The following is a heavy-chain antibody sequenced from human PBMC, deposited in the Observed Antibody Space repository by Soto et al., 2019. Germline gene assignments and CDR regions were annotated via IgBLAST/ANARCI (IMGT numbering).Heavy chain of an antibody. J-gene: IGHJ4*02. V-gene: IGHV1-69*02. CDR1: GGTFSSYT. CDR3: ARGVDYGDYVYDY. D-gene: IGHD4-17*01. CDR2: IIPILGIA. Sequence: QVQLVQSGAEVKKPGSSVKVSCKASGGTFSSYTISWVRQAPGQGLEWMGRIIPILGIANYAQKFQGRVTITADKSTSTAYMELSSLRSEDTAVYYCARGVDYGDYVYDYWGQGTLVTVSS.